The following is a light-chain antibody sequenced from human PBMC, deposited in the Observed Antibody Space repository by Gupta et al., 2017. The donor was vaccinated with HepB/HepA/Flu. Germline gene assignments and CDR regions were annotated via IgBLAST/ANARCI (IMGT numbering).Light chain of an antibody. Sequence: QSVLTQPPSASGTPGQRVTISCSGTTYNIGRHSVYWYQQLPGTAPKILIYSSDQRPSGVPDRFSGSKSGTSASLAISGLRSDDEADYYCEVWDDSISGRVFGGGTKLTVL. J-gene: IGLJ2*01. CDR1: TYNIGRHS. CDR2: SSD. V-gene: IGLV1-47*02. CDR3: EVWDDSISGRV.